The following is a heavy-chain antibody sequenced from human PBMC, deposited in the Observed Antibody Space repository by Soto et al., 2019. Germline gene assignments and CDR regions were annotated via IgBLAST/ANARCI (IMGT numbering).Heavy chain of an antibody. CDR1: GGSFSTYY. Sequence: QLQQWGAGLLKPSETLSLTCVVSGGSFSTYYYNWIRQSPGKGLEWIGEINHSGSNNYSPSLKSRVTMSLDTYKNQFSLKLTSVTDADTAVYYCARGGSNDWQVAFDIWGQVTMVTVSS. D-gene: IGHD3-9*01. V-gene: IGHV4-34*01. J-gene: IGHJ3*02. CDR3: ARGGSNDWQVAFDI. CDR2: INHSGSN.